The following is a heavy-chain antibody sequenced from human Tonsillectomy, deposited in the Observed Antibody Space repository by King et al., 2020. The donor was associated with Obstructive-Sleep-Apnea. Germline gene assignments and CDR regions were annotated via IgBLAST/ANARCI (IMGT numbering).Heavy chain of an antibody. V-gene: IGHV4-34*01. J-gene: IGHJ6*02. CDR1: GGSFSGYY. Sequence: VQLQQWGAGLLKPSETLSLTCAVYGGSFSGYYWSWIRQPPGKGLEWIGEINHSGSTNYNPSLKSRVTISVDTSKNQFSLKLSSVTAADTAVYYCARVPSATVTTYYYGMDVWGQGTTVTVSS. CDR2: INHSGST. CDR3: ARVPSATVTTYYYGMDV. D-gene: IGHD4-11*01.